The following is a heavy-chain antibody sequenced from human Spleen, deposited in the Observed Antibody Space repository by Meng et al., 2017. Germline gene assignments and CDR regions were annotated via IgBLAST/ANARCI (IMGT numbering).Heavy chain of an antibody. V-gene: IGHV3-23*01. Sequence: EVQLLESGGGLVQPGGSLRLSCAGSGFSFSNYVMTWVRQAPGKGLEWVSEISTSGGNTYYTDSVKGRFTISRDNSKNTLYLQMNSLRVEDTAVYYCAKTITGSFDYWGQGTLVTVSS. D-gene: IGHD5-12*01. CDR3: AKTITGSFDY. J-gene: IGHJ4*02. CDR1: GFSFSNYV. CDR2: ISTSGGNT.